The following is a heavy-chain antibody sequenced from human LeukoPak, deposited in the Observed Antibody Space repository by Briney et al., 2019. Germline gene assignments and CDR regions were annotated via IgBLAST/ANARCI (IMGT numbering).Heavy chain of an antibody. V-gene: IGHV3-23*01. CDR2: ISGSGGST. Sequence: PGGSLRLSCAASGFTFSSYGMHWVRQAPGKGLEWVSAISGSGGSTYYADSVKGRFTISRDNSKNTLYLQMNSLRAEDTAVYYCAKDRGDGYSSGGNVGYFDYWGQGTLVTVSS. CDR1: GFTFSSYG. D-gene: IGHD6-19*01. J-gene: IGHJ4*02. CDR3: AKDRGDGYSSGGNVGYFDY.